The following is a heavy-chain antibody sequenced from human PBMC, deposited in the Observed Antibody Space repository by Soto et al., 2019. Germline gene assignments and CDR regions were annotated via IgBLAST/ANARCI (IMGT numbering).Heavy chain of an antibody. Sequence: EVQLVESGGGWVQPGGSLRLSCAASGLTFISYVMHWVRQAPGKGLEYVSAISSNGGSTYYANSVKGRFTISRDNSKNTLYLQMGSLRAEDMAVYYCARDVFDTYGMDVWGQGTTVTVSS. D-gene: IGHD3-16*01. CDR1: GLTFISYV. J-gene: IGHJ6*02. CDR2: ISSNGGST. V-gene: IGHV3-64*01. CDR3: ARDVFDTYGMDV.